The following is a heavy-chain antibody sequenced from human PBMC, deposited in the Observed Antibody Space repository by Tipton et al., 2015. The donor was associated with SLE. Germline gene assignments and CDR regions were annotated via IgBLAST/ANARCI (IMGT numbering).Heavy chain of an antibody. D-gene: IGHD3-16*01. V-gene: IGHV4-39*07. Sequence: TLSLTCTVSGGSISGSSYYWGWIRQPPGKGLEWIGSIYYSGSTYYNPSLKSRVTISVDTSKNQFSLKLSSVTAADTAVYYCARGGGFDPWGQGTLVTVSS. J-gene: IGHJ5*02. CDR2: IYYSGST. CDR3: ARGGGFDP. CDR1: GGSISGSSYY.